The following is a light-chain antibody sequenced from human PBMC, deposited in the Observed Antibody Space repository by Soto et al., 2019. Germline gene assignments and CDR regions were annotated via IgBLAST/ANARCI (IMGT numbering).Light chain of an antibody. CDR2: EVS. J-gene: IGLJ1*01. Sequence: QSALAQPASVSGSPGQSVTISCTGTFSDIGGYEFVSWYQQHPGKAPKLMIYEVSNRPSGVSSRFSGSKSGNTASLTISGLQAEDEADYYCGSYTGSIYVFGTGTKV. CDR3: GSYTGSIYV. CDR1: FSDIGGYEF. V-gene: IGLV2-14*01.